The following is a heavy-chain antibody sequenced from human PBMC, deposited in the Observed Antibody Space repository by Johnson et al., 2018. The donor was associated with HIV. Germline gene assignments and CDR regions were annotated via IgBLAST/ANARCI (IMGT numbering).Heavy chain of an antibody. CDR1: GFIVSTNY. D-gene: IGHD4-17*01. CDR3: ARDATPWGGDYVGYAFDI. J-gene: IGHJ3*02. V-gene: IGHV3-66*01. CDR2: IYSGATT. Sequence: VRLVESGGGFVQPGGSLRLSCVASGFIVSTNYMNWVRQAPGTGLEWVSVIYSGATTYIADSVKDCFTISIDNSKNPLYLQMNSLRAEDTALYYCARDATPWGGDYVGYAFDIWGQGTMVTVSS.